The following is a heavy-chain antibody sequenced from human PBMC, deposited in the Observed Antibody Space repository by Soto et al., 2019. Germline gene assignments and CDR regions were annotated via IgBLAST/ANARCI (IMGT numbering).Heavy chain of an antibody. Sequence: QVQLVQSGAELKKPGSSVKVSCKASGGSSNIYTITWVRQAPGQGLEWMGRIIPTLPIANYAQKFQGRVTXAXXXSTGXXXXXXXXXXXXXXXVYYCAIEVTTGGFDSWGQGTLVTVSS. D-gene: IGHD4-17*01. CDR3: AIEVTTGGFDS. J-gene: IGHJ4*02. CDR1: GGSSNIYT. V-gene: IGHV1-69*02. CDR2: IIPTLPIA.